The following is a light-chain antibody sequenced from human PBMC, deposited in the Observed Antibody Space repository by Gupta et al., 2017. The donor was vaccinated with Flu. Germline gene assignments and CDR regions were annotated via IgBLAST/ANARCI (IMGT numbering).Light chain of an antibody. Sequence: VQMTQSPSSLSASVGDRVTITCRASQGIRNDLAWYQHKPGQAPKLLIYAASHLDSGVPSRCSGSGSGTDFTLTISSLQPEDFATYYCFQDYDYPPWTFGQGTKVEIK. CDR3: FQDYDYPPWT. V-gene: IGKV1-6*01. CDR1: QGIRND. CDR2: AAS. J-gene: IGKJ1*01.